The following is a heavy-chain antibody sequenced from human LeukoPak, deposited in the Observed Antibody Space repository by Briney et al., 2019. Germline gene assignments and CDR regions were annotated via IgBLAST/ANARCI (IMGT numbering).Heavy chain of an antibody. CDR1: SR. CDR2: IGTYEGDT. V-gene: IGHV1-18*01. CDR3: ARALSSVATIYYYYYYGMDV. Sequence: ASVKVSCKASSRISWVRQAPGQGLEWMAWIGTYEGDTYYAQKFQGRATVTTDRSTSTAYMELSRLRSDDTAVYYCARALSSVATIYYYYYYGMDVWGQGTTVTVSS. D-gene: IGHD5-12*01. J-gene: IGHJ6*02.